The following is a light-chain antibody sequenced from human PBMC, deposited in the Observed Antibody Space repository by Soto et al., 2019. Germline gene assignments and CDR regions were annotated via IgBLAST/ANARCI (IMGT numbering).Light chain of an antibody. V-gene: IGLV2-14*01. CDR3: NSYTSSTTLV. CDR1: SSDVGGYNY. CDR2: EVS. J-gene: IGLJ2*01. Sequence: QSALTQPASVSGSPGKSITISCTGKSSDVGGYNYVSWYQHHPGKAPKLLIYEVSNRPSGVSNRFSGSKSGNTASLTISGLQAEDEADYYCNSYTSSTTLVFGGGTKVTVL.